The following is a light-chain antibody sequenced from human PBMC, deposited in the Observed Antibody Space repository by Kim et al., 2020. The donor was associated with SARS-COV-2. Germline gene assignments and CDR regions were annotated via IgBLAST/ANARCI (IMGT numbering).Light chain of an antibody. Sequence: VSPGERATLSCRASQSVSSNSAWYQQKPGQAPRLLIYGAFTRATGIPARFSGSGSGTEFTLTISSLQSEDFAVYYCQQYNNWPVTFGQGTKVDIK. V-gene: IGKV3-15*01. J-gene: IGKJ1*01. CDR1: QSVSSN. CDR2: GAF. CDR3: QQYNNWPVT.